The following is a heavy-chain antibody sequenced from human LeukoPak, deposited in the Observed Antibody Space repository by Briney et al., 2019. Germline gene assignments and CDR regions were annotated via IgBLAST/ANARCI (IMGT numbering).Heavy chain of an antibody. J-gene: IGHJ5*02. CDR2: ISYGGST. D-gene: IGHD4-11*01. V-gene: IGHV4-59*01. CDR3: ARVYSNYGWFEP. CDR1: GGSISSYY. Sequence: SLTLTCTVSGGSISSYYWRWIRQPPGKGLEWIGYISYGGSTNYNPSLKGRVTISVDTSKNQFSLKMSSVTAADTAVYYCARVYSNYGWFEPWGQGTLVTVSS.